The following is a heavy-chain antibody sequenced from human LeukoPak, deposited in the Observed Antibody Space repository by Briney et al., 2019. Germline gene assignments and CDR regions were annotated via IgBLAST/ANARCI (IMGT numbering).Heavy chain of an antibody. CDR1: GYTFTSYG. J-gene: IGHJ4*02. D-gene: IGHD3-10*01. Sequence: ASVKVSCKASGYTFTSYGISWVRQAPGQGLEWMGWISAYNGNTNYAQKLQGRVTMTTDTSTSTAYMELRSLRSDDTAVYYCARDRRMVRGVIPYFDYWGQGTLVTVSS. CDR3: ARDRRMVRGVIPYFDY. V-gene: IGHV1-18*01. CDR2: ISAYNGNT.